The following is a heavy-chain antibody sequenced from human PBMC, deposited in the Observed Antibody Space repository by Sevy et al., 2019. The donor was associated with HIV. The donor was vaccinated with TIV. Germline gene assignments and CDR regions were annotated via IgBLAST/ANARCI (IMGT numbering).Heavy chain of an antibody. J-gene: IGHJ4*02. CDR2: ISSSSSTI. D-gene: IGHD6-13*01. CDR1: GFTFSSYS. CDR3: ARVGKVAAAGRNYFDY. Sequence: GGSLRLSCAASGFTFSSYSMNWVRQAPGKGLEWVSYISSSSSTIYYADSVKGRFTISRDNAKNSLYLQMNSLRDEDTAGYYCARVGKVAAAGRNYFDYWGQGTLVTVSS. V-gene: IGHV3-48*02.